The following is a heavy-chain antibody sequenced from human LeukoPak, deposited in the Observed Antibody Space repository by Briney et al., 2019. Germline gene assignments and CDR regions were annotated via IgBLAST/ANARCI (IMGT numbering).Heavy chain of an antibody. D-gene: IGHD4-17*01. V-gene: IGHV2-5*08. CDR2: IYWDDDK. Sequence: TLSLTCTVSGGSISSYYWSWIRQPPGKALEWLALIYWDDDKRYSPSLKSRLTITKDTSKNQVVLTMTNMDPVGTAMYYCAHEGPLRSFDYWGQGTLVTVSS. CDR1: GGSISSYYW. J-gene: IGHJ4*02. CDR3: AHEGPLRSFDY.